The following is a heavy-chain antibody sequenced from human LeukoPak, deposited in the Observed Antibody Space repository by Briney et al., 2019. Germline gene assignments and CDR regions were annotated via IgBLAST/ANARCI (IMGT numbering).Heavy chain of an antibody. D-gene: IGHD4-11*01. CDR2: ITSSGATI. Sequence: GSLRLSCAASGFTFSSYTMNWVRQAPGKRLEWVSYITSSGATIYYADSVKGRFTISRDNAKNSLYLQMNSPRAEDTAVYYCARVGTSSKYYYYMDVWGKGTTVTVSS. CDR3: ARVGTSSKYYYYMDV. V-gene: IGHV3-48*04. J-gene: IGHJ6*03. CDR1: GFTFSSYT.